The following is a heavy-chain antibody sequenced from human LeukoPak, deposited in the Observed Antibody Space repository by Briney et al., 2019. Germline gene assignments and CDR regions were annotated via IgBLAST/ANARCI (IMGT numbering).Heavy chain of an antibody. CDR1: GYSFTSYW. CDR3: ARRGGGYYDSSGKALGMDV. V-gene: IGHV5-51*01. J-gene: IGHJ6*02. CDR2: IYPGDSDT. Sequence: GESLKSSCKGSGYSFTSYWIGWVRQMPGKGLEGMGIIYPGDSDTRYSPSFQGQGTISADKSISTASLQWSSLKASDTAMYYCARRGGGYYDSSGKALGMDVWGQGTTVTVSS. D-gene: IGHD3-22*01.